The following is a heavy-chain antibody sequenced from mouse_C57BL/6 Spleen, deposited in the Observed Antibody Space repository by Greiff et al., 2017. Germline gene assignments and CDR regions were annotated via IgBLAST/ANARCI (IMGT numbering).Heavy chain of an antibody. D-gene: IGHD4-1*02. Sequence: EVQLVESGPGLVKPSQSLSLTCSVTGYSITSGYYWNWIRQFPGNKLEWMGYISYDGSNNYNPSLKNRISITRDTSKNQFFLKLNSVTTEDTATYYCARDLPTGTSAMDYWGQGTSVTVSS. CDR3: ARDLPTGTSAMDY. CDR1: GYSITSGYY. J-gene: IGHJ4*01. V-gene: IGHV3-6*01. CDR2: ISYDGSN.